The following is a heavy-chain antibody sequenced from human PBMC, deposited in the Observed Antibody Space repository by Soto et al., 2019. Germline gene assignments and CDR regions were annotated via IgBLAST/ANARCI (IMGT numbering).Heavy chain of an antibody. V-gene: IGHV1-8*01. Sequence: ASVKVSCKASGYTFTSYDINWVRQATGQGLEWMGWMNPNSGNTGYAQKFQGRVTMTRNTSISTAYMELSSLRSEDTAVYCCARVGYCSGGSCYPTDDAFDIWGQGTMVTVSS. CDR3: ARVGYCSGGSCYPTDDAFDI. J-gene: IGHJ3*02. CDR2: MNPNSGNT. CDR1: GYTFTSYD. D-gene: IGHD2-15*01.